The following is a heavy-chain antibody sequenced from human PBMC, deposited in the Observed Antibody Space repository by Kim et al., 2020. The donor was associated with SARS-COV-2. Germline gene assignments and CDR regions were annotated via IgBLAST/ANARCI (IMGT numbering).Heavy chain of an antibody. Sequence: SVKVSCKVSGGAFSNYGVRWVRQAPGQGLEWMGGLIAVFGTRNYAPKFQGRVTITTDASTTTAYMELRRLRADDTAIYYCAREGPAYYFDYWGQGTLVTVAS. CDR1: GGAFSNYG. CDR3: AREGPAYYFDY. V-gene: IGHV1-69*05. J-gene: IGHJ4*02. CDR2: LIAVFGTR.